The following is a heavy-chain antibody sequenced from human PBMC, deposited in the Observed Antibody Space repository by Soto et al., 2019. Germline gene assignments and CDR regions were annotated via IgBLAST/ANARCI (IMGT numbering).Heavy chain of an antibody. D-gene: IGHD3-16*01. Sequence: GGSLRLSCAASGFTFIPYAMTWVRQAPGEGLEWVSSISGSGGNTNYADSVKGRFTVSRDNSKRTLSLQMNSLTEENTAIYYCAKGLRRLLRTQYYYGLDVWGRGTTVTVSS. V-gene: IGHV3-23*01. CDR3: AKGLRRLLRTQYYYGLDV. CDR2: ISGSGGNT. CDR1: GFTFIPYA. J-gene: IGHJ6*02.